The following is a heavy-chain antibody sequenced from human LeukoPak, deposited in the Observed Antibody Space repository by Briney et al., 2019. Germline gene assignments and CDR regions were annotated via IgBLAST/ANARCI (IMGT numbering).Heavy chain of an antibody. CDR3: ARDMGIAVAGTQDY. J-gene: IGHJ4*02. D-gene: IGHD6-19*01. CDR1: GYTFTSYG. V-gene: IGHV1-18*01. CDR2: ISAYNGNT. Sequence: ASVTVSCKASGYTFTSYGISWVRQAPGQGLEWMGWISAYNGNTNYAQKLQGRVTMTTDTSTSTAYMELRSLRSDDTAVYYCARDMGIAVAGTQDYWGQGTLVTVSS.